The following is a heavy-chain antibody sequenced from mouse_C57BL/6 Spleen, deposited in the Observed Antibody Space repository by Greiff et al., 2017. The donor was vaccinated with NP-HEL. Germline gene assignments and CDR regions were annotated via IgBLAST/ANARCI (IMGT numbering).Heavy chain of an antibody. J-gene: IGHJ2*01. Sequence: VQLQQSGPELVKPGASVKISCKASGYAFSSSWMNWVKQRPGKGLEWIGRIYPGDGDTNYNGKFKGKATLTADKSSSTAYMQLSSLTSEDSAVYFCARERGTTGDYFDYWGQGTTLTVSS. D-gene: IGHD1-1*01. V-gene: IGHV1-82*01. CDR1: GYAFSSSW. CDR2: IYPGDGDT. CDR3: ARERGTTGDYFDY.